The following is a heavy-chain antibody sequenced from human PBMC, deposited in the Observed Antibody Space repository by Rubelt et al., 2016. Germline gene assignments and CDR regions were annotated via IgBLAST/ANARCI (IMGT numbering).Heavy chain of an antibody. V-gene: IGHV6-1*01. CDR3: ARGAYRAFDF. Sequence: QVQLQQSGLGLVKPSQTLSLTCVISGDSVSNSGVAWNWIRQSPSRGLEWLGGPQYTSKWYYDYAVSVKSRLSINPATYKNQFSLQLNSVTPEDTAVYYCARGAYRAFDFWGQGTMVTVSS. D-gene: IGHD1-14*01. CDR2: PQYTSKWYY. CDR1: GDSVSNSGVA. J-gene: IGHJ3*01.